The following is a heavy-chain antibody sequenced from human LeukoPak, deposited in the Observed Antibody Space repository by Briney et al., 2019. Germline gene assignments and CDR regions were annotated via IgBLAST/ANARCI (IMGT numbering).Heavy chain of an antibody. CDR3: AKDIGSYYDY. D-gene: IGHD3-10*01. CDR2: IYSDNT. Sequence: GGSLRHSCTVSGFTVSSNSMSWVRQAPGKGLEWVSFIYSDNTHYSDSVKGRFTISRDNSKNTLYLEMNSLRAEDTAVYYCAKDIGSYYDYWGQGILVTVSS. CDR1: GFTVSSNS. V-gene: IGHV3-66*03. J-gene: IGHJ4*02.